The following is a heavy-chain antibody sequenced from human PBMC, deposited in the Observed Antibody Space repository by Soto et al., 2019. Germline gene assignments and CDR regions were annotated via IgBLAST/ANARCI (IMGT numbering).Heavy chain of an antibody. D-gene: IGHD2-15*01. CDR2: ISCSHSFT. Sequence: LXLXCEASGFTFSDXYMNWMPHAPGKGLEWVSYISCSHSFTKYAESVKGRFIISRDNARNSLSLQMNSLRADDTAVYYCAKVSKYCSGASCYLDSWGQGTLGTVSS. J-gene: IGHJ4*02. V-gene: IGHV3-11*06. CDR1: GFTFSDXY. CDR3: AKVSKYCSGASCYLDS.